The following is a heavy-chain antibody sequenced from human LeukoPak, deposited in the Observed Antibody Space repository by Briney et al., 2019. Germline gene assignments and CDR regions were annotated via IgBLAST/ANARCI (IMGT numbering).Heavy chain of an antibody. CDR1: GYTFTSYG. V-gene: IGHV1-18*01. CDR3: ARVRHYYDSSGYYPNYYYYMDV. CDR2: ISAYNGNT. Sequence: ASVKVSCKASGYTFTSYGISWVRQAPGQGLEWMGWISAYNGNTNYAQKLQGRVTMTTDTSTSTAYMELSSLRSEDTAVYYCARVRHYYDSSGYYPNYYYYMDVWGKGTTVTVSS. D-gene: IGHD3-22*01. J-gene: IGHJ6*03.